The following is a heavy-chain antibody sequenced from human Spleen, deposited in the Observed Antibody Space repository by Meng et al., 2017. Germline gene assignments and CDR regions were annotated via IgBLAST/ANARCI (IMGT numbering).Heavy chain of an antibody. V-gene: IGHV1-18*04. D-gene: IGHD3-10*01. CDR1: GDTFTYYH. J-gene: IGHJ4*02. CDR2: FVSNADT. CDR3: ARGTPGRSYSDY. Sequence: QVQLVQSGAEVMKPGASVKVSCKASGDTFTYYHIHWVRQAPGQGLEWMGWFVSNADTYPAQKFQGRVTMTRDTHTSTDFMELRSLRFDDTAVYYCARGTPGRSYSDYWGQGTLVTVSS.